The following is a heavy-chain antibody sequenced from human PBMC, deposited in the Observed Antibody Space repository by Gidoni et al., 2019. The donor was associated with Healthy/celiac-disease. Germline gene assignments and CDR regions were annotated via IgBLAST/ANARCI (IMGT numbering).Heavy chain of an antibody. CDR2: ISSSSSYT. V-gene: IGHV3-11*06. CDR1: GFTLSAYY. D-gene: IGHD2-8*02. Sequence: QVQLVESGGGLVKPGGSLRLSCAASGFTLSAYYMGWIRQAPGKGLAWVSYISSSSSYTNYADSVKGRFTISRDNAKNSLYLQMNSLRAEDTAVYYCAGEGKRYCTGGVCYTHYWGQGTLVTVSS. J-gene: IGHJ4*02. CDR3: AGEGKRYCTGGVCYTHY.